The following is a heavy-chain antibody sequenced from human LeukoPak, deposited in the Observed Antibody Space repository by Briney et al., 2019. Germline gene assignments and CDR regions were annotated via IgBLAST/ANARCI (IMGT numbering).Heavy chain of an antibody. CDR1: GGSFSGYY. Sequence: KPSETLSLTCAVYGGSFSGYYWSWIRQPPGKGLGWIGEINHSGSTNYNPSLKSRVTISVDTSKNQFSLKLSSVTAADTAVYYCARAGSGYDPSIFDYWGQGTLVTVSS. V-gene: IGHV4-34*01. CDR2: INHSGST. J-gene: IGHJ4*02. D-gene: IGHD5-12*01. CDR3: ARAGSGYDPSIFDY.